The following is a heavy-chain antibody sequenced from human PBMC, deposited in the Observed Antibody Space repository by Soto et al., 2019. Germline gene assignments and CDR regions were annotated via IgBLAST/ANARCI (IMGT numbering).Heavy chain of an antibody. CDR3: ARSGSGGYYYDSSGYSDQFDY. CDR2: IGTAGDT. D-gene: IGHD3-22*01. Sequence: GGSLRLSCAASGFTFSSYDMHWVRQATGKGLEWVSAIGTAGDTYYPGSVKGRFTISRENAKNSLYLQMNSLRAEDTAVYYCARSGSGGYYYDSSGYSDQFDYWGQGTLVTVSS. V-gene: IGHV3-13*01. J-gene: IGHJ4*02. CDR1: GFTFSSYD.